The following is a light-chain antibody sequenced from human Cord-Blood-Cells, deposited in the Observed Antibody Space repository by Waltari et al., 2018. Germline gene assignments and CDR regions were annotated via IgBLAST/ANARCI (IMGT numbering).Light chain of an antibody. V-gene: IGLV2-23*01. CDR3: CSYAGSSTDGV. J-gene: IGLJ2*01. CDR1: SSDVGSYNL. CDR2: EGS. Sequence: QSALTQPASVSGSPGQSHTISCTGTSSDVGSYNLVSWYQQHPGKAPKLLISEGSKRLSGISSRVSGSKSGNRASLTISGRQAEDEADYYCCSYAGSSTDGVCGGGTKLTVL.